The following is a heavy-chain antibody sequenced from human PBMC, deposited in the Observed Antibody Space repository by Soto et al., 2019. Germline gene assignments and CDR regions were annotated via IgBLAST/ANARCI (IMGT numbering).Heavy chain of an antibody. CDR1: GFTFSSYG. CDR3: AKDLGVVTPRYYCDY. V-gene: IGHV3-30*18. J-gene: IGHJ4*02. Sequence: QVQLVESGGAVVQPGRSLRLSCAASGFTFSSYGMHWVRQAPGKGLEWVAVISYDGSNKYYADSVKGRFTISRDNSKNTLYLQMNSLRAEDTAVYYCAKDLGVVTPRYYCDYWGQGTLVTVSS. D-gene: IGHD2-15*01. CDR2: ISYDGSNK.